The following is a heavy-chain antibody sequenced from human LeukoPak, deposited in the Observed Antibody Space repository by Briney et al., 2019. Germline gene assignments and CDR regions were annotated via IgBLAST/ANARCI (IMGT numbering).Heavy chain of an antibody. V-gene: IGHV3-53*01. CDR2: IYSGGGT. CDR1: GFTVSSNY. J-gene: IGHJ6*02. CDR3: ARDPRWNYYYGMDV. Sequence: GGSLRLSCAASGFTVSSNYMSWVRQAPGKGLEWVSVIYSGGGTYYADSVKGRFTISRENSKNTLYLQMNSLRAEDTAVYYCARDPRWNYYYGMDVWGQGTTVTVSS. D-gene: IGHD5-24*01.